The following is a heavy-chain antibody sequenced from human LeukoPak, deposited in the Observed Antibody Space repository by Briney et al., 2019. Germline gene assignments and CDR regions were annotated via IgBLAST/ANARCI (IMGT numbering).Heavy chain of an antibody. CDR2: ISSSISYI. J-gene: IGHJ4*02. CDR3: AKEAVVPAALDY. D-gene: IGHD2-2*01. V-gene: IGHV3-21*01. Sequence: GGSLRLSCAASDFTFSSYSWIWARQAPGKGREGVSSISSSISYIYYADSVKGRFTISRDNAKNSLYLQMNSLRAEDTAVYYCAKEAVVPAALDYWGQGTLVTVSS. CDR1: DFTFSSYS.